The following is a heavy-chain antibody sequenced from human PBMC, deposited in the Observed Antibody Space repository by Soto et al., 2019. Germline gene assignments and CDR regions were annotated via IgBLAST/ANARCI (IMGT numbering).Heavy chain of an antibody. CDR2: IYPGDSDT. D-gene: IGHD6-19*01. CDR1: GYSFTSYW. CDR3: ARSAAVAGTHYYYYYGMDV. Sequence: PGESLKISCKGSGYSFTSYWIGWVRQMPGKGLEWMGIIYPGDSDTRYSPSFQGQVTISADKSISTAYLQWSSLKASDTAMYYCARSAAVAGTHYYYYYGMDVWGQGTTVTVSS. V-gene: IGHV5-51*01. J-gene: IGHJ6*02.